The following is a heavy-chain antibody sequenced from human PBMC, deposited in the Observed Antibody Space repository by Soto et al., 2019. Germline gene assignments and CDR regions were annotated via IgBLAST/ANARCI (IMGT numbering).Heavy chain of an antibody. CDR3: ARVFSGYCISTSCYGDYYYYGMDV. CDR1: GFTFSSYW. CDR2: INSDGSST. J-gene: IGHJ6*02. V-gene: IGHV3-74*01. D-gene: IGHD2-2*01. Sequence: QPGGSLRLSCAASGFTFSSYWMHWVRQAPGKGLVWVSRINSDGSSTSYADSVKGRFTISRDNAKNTLYLQMNSLRAEDTAVYYCARVFSGYCISTSCYGDYYYYGMDVWGQGTTVTVSS.